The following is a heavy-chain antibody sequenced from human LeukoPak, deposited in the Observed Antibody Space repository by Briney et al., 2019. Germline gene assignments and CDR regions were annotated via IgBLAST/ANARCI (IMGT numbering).Heavy chain of an antibody. CDR3: AKALGGYSGYDPIDAFDI. CDR2: ISGSGGST. Sequence: GGSLRLSCAASGFTFSSYAMSWVRQAPGKGLEWVSAISGSGGSTYYADSVKGRFTISRDNSKNTLYLQMNSLRAEDTAVYYCAKALGGYSGYDPIDAFDIWGQGTMVTVSS. V-gene: IGHV3-23*01. J-gene: IGHJ3*02. D-gene: IGHD5-12*01. CDR1: GFTFSSYA.